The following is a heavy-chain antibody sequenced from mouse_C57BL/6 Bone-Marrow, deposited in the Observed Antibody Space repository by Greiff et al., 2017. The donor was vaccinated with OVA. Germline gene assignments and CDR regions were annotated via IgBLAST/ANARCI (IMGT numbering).Heavy chain of an antibody. V-gene: IGHV1-82*01. CDR1: GYAFSSSW. D-gene: IGHD3-3*01. Sequence: VQLQQSGPELVKPGASVKISCKASGYAFSSSWMNWVKQRPGQGLEWIGRIYPGDGDTNYNGKFKGKATLTADKSSSTAYMQLSSLTSEDSAVYFCARLDSLGWGQGTTLTVSS. CDR2: IYPGDGDT. CDR3: ARLDSLG. J-gene: IGHJ2*01.